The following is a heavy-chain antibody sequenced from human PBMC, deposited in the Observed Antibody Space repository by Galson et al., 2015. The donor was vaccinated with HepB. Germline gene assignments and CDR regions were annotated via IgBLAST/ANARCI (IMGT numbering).Heavy chain of an antibody. CDR3: ARQLAYCVANTCQIFFDY. D-gene: IGHD2-21*01. V-gene: IGHV6-1*01. CDR1: GDSVSSNSAA. CDR2: TYYRSKWYN. Sequence: CAISGDSVSSNSAAWNWIRQSPSRGLEWLGRTYYRSKWYNSYAVSVKSRITINPDTTKNQFSLQLNSVTPEDTAIYYCARQLAYCVANTCQIFFDYRGQGTLVTVSS. J-gene: IGHJ4*02.